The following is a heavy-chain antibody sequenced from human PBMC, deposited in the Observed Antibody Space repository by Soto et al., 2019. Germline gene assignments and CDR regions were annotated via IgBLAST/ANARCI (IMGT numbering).Heavy chain of an antibody. Sequence: EVQLLESGGGLVQPGGSLRLSCAASGFTFSSYAMSWVRQAPGKGLEWVSALSGSGGSTYYADSVKGRFTISRDNSKNTLYLQMSSLRAEDTAVYYCAKDRGIPYMITFGGVIVNYFDYWGQGTMVTVSS. J-gene: IGHJ4*02. CDR2: LSGSGGST. V-gene: IGHV3-23*01. CDR3: AKDRGIPYMITFGGVIVNYFDY. D-gene: IGHD3-16*02. CDR1: GFTFSSYA.